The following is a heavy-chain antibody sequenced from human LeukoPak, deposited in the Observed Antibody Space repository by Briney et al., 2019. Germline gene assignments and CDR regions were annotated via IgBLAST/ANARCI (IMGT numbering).Heavy chain of an antibody. D-gene: IGHD3-16*01. V-gene: IGHV3-30*18. J-gene: IGHJ4*02. CDR1: GFTFSTYC. Sequence: GGSLRLSCAASGFTFSTYCMHWVRQAPGKGLEWVAVISYDGSNKYYADSVKGRFTISRDNFKNTLYLQMNSLRAEDTAVYYCAKDYYDYGDYWGQGTLVTVSS. CDR3: AKDYYDYGDY. CDR2: ISYDGSNK.